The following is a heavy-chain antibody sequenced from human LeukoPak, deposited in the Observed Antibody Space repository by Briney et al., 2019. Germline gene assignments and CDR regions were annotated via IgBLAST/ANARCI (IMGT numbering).Heavy chain of an antibody. D-gene: IGHD4-17*01. CDR2: ISRNSGSL. Sequence: PGGSLRLSCAASGFTFGDYAMHWVRQAPGKGLEWVSGISRNSGSLGSAYSVKGRFTISRDNAKNSLYLQMNSLRAEDTALYYCAKDILSIVSTTHEAFVIWGQGRMDTVCS. J-gene: IGHJ3*02. CDR3: AKDILSIVSTTHEAFVI. V-gene: IGHV3-9*01. CDR1: GFTFGDYA.